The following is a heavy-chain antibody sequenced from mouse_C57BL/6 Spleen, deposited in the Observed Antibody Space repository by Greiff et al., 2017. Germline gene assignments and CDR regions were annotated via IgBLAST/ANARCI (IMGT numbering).Heavy chain of an antibody. CDR3: AKDGYYAMDY. J-gene: IGHJ4*01. V-gene: IGHV5-17*01. Sequence: EVQGVESGGGLVKPGGSLKLSCAASGFTFSDYGMHWVRQAPEKGLEWVAYISNGSSTIYYPDTVKGRFTISRDNAKHTLFLHMTSLRSEDTAMYYCAKDGYYAMDYWGQGTSVTVSS. CDR1: GFTFSDYG. D-gene: IGHD2-3*01. CDR2: ISNGSSTI.